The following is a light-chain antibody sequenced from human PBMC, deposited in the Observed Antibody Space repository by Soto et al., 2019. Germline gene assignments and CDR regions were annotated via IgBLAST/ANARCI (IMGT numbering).Light chain of an antibody. V-gene: IGKV1-12*01. CDR3: QQSNSFPRT. CDR1: HVINIW. Sequence: DIQMTQSPSSVSASVGDRVTITCRASHVINIWLAWYQQKPGKAPNLLIYAASSVQSGVPSMFSGSGSGTEFTLTITSLQPEDSATYFCQQSNSFPRTFGGGTKVEVK. CDR2: AAS. J-gene: IGKJ4*01.